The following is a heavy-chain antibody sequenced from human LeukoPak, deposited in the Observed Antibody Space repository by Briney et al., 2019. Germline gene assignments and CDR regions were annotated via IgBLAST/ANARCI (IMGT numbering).Heavy chain of an antibody. CDR2: IYHSGST. J-gene: IGHJ6*02. CDR3: ARGYHYYDSSGPGGDYYYGMDV. D-gene: IGHD3-22*01. Sequence: SQTLSLTCAVSGGSISSGGYSWSWIRQPPGKGLEWIGYIYHSGSTYYNPSLKSRVTISVDRSKNQFSLKLSSVTAADTAVYYCARGYHYYDSSGPGGDYYYGMDVWGQGTTVTVSS. V-gene: IGHV4-30-2*01. CDR1: GGSISSGGYS.